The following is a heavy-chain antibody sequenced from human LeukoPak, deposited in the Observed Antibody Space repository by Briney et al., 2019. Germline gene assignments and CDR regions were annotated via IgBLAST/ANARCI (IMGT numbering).Heavy chain of an antibody. V-gene: IGHV4-59*08. J-gene: IGHJ3*02. CDR3: ARSAIDAFDI. CDR2: IYNSGST. Sequence: SETLSLTCTVSGGSISSYYWSWIRQPPGKGLECIGYIYNSGSTNYDPSLKSRVSISVDTSKNQFSLKLSSVTAADTAVYYCARSAIDAFDIWGQGTMVTVSS. D-gene: IGHD6-25*01. CDR1: GGSISSYY.